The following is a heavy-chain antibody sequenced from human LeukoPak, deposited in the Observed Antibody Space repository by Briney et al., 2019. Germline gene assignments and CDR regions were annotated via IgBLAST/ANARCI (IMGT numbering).Heavy chain of an antibody. CDR3: ARQFYESRTPHAKYFQQ. CDR1: GGSLSSSSYY. Sequence: SETLSLTCSVSGGSLSSSSYYWGWIRQAPGRGLEWIGNIYYSGSTYYSPSLKSRVTISLDTSKNQFSLKLNSVTAADTAVYYCARQFYESRTPHAKYFQQWGQGTLVTVSS. V-gene: IGHV4-39*01. CDR2: IYYSGST. J-gene: IGHJ1*01. D-gene: IGHD3-22*01.